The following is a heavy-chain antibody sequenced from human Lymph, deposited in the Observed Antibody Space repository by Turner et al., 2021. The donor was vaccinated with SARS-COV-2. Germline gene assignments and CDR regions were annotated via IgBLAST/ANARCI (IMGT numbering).Heavy chain of an antibody. CDR2: IIPMLDIA. CDR1: GGTFSSYA. CDR3: ARDVTGPLGY. Sequence: QVQLVQSGAEVKKPGSSVKVSCKAAGGTFSSYAISWVRQAPGQGLVWMGGIIPMLDIANYSQKFQVRVTITADKSTSTAYMELSSLRSEDTAVYYCARDVTGPLGYWGQGTLVTVSS. J-gene: IGHJ4*02. D-gene: IGHD1-20*01. V-gene: IGHV1-69*10.